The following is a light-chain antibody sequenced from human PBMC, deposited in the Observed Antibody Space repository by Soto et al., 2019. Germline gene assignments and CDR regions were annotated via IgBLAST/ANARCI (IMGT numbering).Light chain of an antibody. CDR3: QYYGTSVFI. CDR1: QSVSSY. V-gene: IGKV3-20*01. Sequence: IVLTRSPATLPFSPWVRATHSCRASQSVSSYLAWYQQKPGQAPRLLIYAASTRATGIPDRFSGSGSGTAFTLTITRLEPEDIAVYYCQYYGTSVFIFGGGTKVDI. CDR2: AAS. J-gene: IGKJ4*01.